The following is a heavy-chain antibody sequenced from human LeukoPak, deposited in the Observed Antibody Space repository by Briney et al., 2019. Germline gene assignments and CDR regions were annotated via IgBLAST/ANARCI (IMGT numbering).Heavy chain of an antibody. V-gene: IGHV3-20*04. J-gene: IGHJ4*02. CDR3: ARDRKGYCSGGSCSHGY. Sequence: GGSLRLSCAASGFTFDDYGMSWVRQAPGKGLEWVSSINWNGGSTGYADSVKGRFTISRDNAKNSLYLQMNSLRAEDTALYYCARDRKGYCSGGSCSHGYWGQGTLVTVSS. CDR1: GFTFDDYG. D-gene: IGHD2-15*01. CDR2: INWNGGST.